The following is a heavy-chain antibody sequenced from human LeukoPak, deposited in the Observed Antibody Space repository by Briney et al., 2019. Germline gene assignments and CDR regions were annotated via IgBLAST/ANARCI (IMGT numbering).Heavy chain of an antibody. CDR3: AKPQGRGSYYYYGMDV. CDR1: GFTFSSYG. V-gene: IGHV3-30*18. Sequence: GGSLRLSCTASGFTFSSYGMHWARQAPGKGLEWVAVISYDGSNKYYTDSVKGRFTISRDNSKNTLYLQMNSLISEDTAVYYCAKPQGRGSYYYYGMDVWGQGTTVTVSS. CDR2: ISYDGSNK. D-gene: IGHD1-26*01. J-gene: IGHJ6*02.